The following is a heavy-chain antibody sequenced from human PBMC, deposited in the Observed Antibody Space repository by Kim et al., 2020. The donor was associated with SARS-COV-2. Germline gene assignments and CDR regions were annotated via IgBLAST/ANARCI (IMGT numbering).Heavy chain of an antibody. D-gene: IGHD2-2*01. Sequence: SVKVSCKASGGTFSSYAISWVRQAPGQGLEWMGGIIPIFGTANYAQKFQGRVTITADESTSTAYMELSSLRSEDTAVYYCARVLDCSSTSCYEGEPYYYYGMDVWGQGTTVTVSS. CDR1: GGTFSSYA. CDR2: IIPIFGTA. V-gene: IGHV1-69*13. J-gene: IGHJ6*02. CDR3: ARVLDCSSTSCYEGEPYYYYGMDV.